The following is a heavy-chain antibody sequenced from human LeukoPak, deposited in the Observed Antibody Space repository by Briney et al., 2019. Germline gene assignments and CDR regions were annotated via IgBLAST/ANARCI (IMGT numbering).Heavy chain of an antibody. CDR2: IYYSGST. CDR1: GGSISSSSYY. V-gene: IGHV4-39*01. CDR3: ARHPIELRYFDWAY. Sequence: PSETLSLTCTVSGGSISSSSYYWGWIRQPPGKGLEWIGSIYYSGSTYYNPSLKSRVTISVDTSKSQFSLKLSSVTAADTAVYYCARHPIELRYFDWAYWGQGTLVTVSS. J-gene: IGHJ4*02. D-gene: IGHD3-9*01.